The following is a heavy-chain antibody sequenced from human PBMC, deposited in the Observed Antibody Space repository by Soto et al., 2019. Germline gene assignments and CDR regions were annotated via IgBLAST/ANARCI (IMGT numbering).Heavy chain of an antibody. J-gene: IGHJ3*02. CDR1: GFSLTTNGVG. Sequence: SGPTLVNPTQTLTLTCSFSGFSLTTNGVGVGWIRQPPGKALEWLALIYWDDDKRYNPSLRSRLTITKDTSKNRVVLTMANMDPVDTATYYCARMDDSSGYYNAFDIWGQGTMVTVSS. CDR3: ARMDDSSGYYNAFDI. CDR2: IYWDDDK. V-gene: IGHV2-5*02. D-gene: IGHD3-22*01.